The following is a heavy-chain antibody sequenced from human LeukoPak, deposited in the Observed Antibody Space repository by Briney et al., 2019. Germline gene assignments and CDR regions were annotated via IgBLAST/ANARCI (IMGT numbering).Heavy chain of an antibody. Sequence: SETLSLTCAVSGGSISSGGYSWSWIRQPPGKGLEWIGYIYHSGSTYYNPSLKSRVTISVDKSKNQFSLKLSSVTAADTAVYYCARARAQPGGDYYDSSGYFLFGYWGQGTLVTVSS. V-gene: IGHV4-30-2*01. CDR2: IYHSGST. CDR3: ARARAQPGGDYYDSSGYFLFGY. J-gene: IGHJ4*02. CDR1: GGSISSGGYS. D-gene: IGHD3-22*01.